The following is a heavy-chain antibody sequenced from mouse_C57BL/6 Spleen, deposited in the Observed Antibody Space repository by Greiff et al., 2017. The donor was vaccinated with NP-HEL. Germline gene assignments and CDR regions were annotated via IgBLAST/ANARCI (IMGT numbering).Heavy chain of an antibody. CDR2: ISSGSSTS. D-gene: IGHD2-3*01. Sequence: EVKLMESGGGLVKPGGSLKLSCAASGFTFSDYGMHWVRQAPEKGLEWVAYISSGSSTSYYADTVKGRFTISRDNAKSTLFLQMTSLRSEDTAMYYCARDGYYSWYFDVWGTGTTVTVSS. CDR3: ARDGYYSWYFDV. J-gene: IGHJ1*03. CDR1: GFTFSDYG. V-gene: IGHV5-17*01.